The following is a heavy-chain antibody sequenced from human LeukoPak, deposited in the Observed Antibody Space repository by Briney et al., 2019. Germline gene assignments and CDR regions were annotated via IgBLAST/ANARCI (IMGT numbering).Heavy chain of an antibody. Sequence: WASVTVTFSGSGYTFSNYGISWLRQAPGLGLDWMGWTSYNCNTNYAQKFQDRVTMTTDTSTTTAYMELRSLESDDTAVYYCARHSGSGWQALGYWGQGTLVTVSS. CDR3: ARHSGSGWQALGY. CDR2: TSYNCNT. CDR1: GYTFSNYG. V-gene: IGHV1-18*04. D-gene: IGHD6-19*01. J-gene: IGHJ4*02.